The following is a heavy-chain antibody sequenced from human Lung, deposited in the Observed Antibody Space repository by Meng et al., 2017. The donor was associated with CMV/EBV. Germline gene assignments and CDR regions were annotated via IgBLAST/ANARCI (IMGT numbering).Heavy chain of an antibody. V-gene: IGHV3-48*03. CDR2: ISSRGSTI. Sequence: GGSXRLXCAASGFTFSSYEMNWVRQAPGKGLEWVSYISSRGSTIHYADSVKGRFTISRDNAKESLYLQMNSLRAEDTAIYYCARDTGWDLHPYYFDYWGQGTLVTVSS. J-gene: IGHJ4*02. CDR1: GFTFSSYE. CDR3: ARDTGWDLHPYYFDY. D-gene: IGHD3-16*01.